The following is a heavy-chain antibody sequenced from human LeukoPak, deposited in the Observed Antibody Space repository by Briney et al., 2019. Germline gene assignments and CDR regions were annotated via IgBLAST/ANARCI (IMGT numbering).Heavy chain of an antibody. CDR1: GFTFSSYA. CDR2: ISGGGGST. D-gene: IGHD6-13*01. V-gene: IGHV3-23*01. J-gene: IGHJ4*02. CDR3: AKGNRKAAATYQFDY. Sequence: GGSLRLSCAASGFTFSSYAMSWVRQAPGKGLEWVSAISGGGGSTYYADSVKGRFTISRDNSKNTLYLQMNSLRAEDTAVYYCAKGNRKAAATYQFDYWGQGTLVTVSS.